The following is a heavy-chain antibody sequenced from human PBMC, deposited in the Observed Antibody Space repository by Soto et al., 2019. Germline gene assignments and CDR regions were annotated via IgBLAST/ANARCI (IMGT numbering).Heavy chain of an antibody. J-gene: IGHJ6*04. CDR2: ISSSSSYI. CDR1: GFTFSSYS. V-gene: IGHV3-21*01. D-gene: IGHD6-19*01. CDR3: ARDLEGIAVAGPPEV. Sequence: GGSLRLSCAASGFTFSSYSMNWVRQAPGKGLEWVSSISSSSSYIYYADSVKGRFTISRDNAKNSLYLQMNSLRAEDTAVYYCARDLEGIAVAGPPEVWGKGTTVTVSS.